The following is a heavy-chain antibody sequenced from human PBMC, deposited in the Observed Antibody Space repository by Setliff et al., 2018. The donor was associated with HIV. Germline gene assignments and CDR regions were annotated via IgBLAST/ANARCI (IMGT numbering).Heavy chain of an antibody. CDR2: VYYSGSV. V-gene: IGHV4-39*01. J-gene: IGHJ3*01. D-gene: IGHD1-26*01. Sequence: SETLSLTCSVSGGTLSSRDYNWGWIRQPPGKGLEWIGSVYYSGSVNCNPSLKSRVTMYVDTSNNQFTLNLNSVTAADTAVYYCARHRGSYLDPLDVWGRGTMVTVSS. CDR3: ARHRGSYLDPLDV. CDR1: GGTLSSRDYN.